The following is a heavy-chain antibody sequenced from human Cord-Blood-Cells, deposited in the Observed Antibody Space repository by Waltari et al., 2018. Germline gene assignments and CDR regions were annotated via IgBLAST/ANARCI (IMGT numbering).Heavy chain of an antibody. CDR2: IYRGDSET. CDR3: ARLLPSYYDFWSGYSAFDY. D-gene: IGHD3-3*01. J-gene: IGHJ4*02. V-gene: IGHV5-51*01. CDR1: GYSFTSYW. Sequence: EVQLVQSGAEVKKPGESLKISCKGSGYSFTSYWIGWVRQMPGKGLEWMGSIYRGDSETSDSPSVQGQVTNSAEKSISTAYLQWSSLKASDTAMYYCARLLPSYYDFWSGYSAFDYWGQGTLVTVSS.